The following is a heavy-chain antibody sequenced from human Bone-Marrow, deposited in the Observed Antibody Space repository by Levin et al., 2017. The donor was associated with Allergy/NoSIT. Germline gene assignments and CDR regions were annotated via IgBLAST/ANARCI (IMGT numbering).Heavy chain of an antibody. V-gene: IGHV3-23*01. CDR3: ALLGAYDGFDV. Sequence: ETLSLTCVVSGFSFSSYAMSWVRQAPGKGLEWVAGILGRGGTTYYSDSVKGRFTISRDNSNDTLFLHMKSLRAEDTAVYYCALLGAYDGFDVWGQGTMVTVSS. J-gene: IGHJ3*01. CDR2: ILGRGGTT. CDR1: GFSFSSYA. D-gene: IGHD1-26*01.